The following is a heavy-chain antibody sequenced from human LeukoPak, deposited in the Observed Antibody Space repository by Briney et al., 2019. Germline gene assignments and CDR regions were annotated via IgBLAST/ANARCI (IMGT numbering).Heavy chain of an antibody. J-gene: IGHJ4*02. Sequence: PSETLSLTCIVSGGSINNYYWSWIRQPAGKGLEWIGRIYDSGDSFYNPSLKSRVTMSVDTSKNQFSLKLTSVTAADTAVYYCARGPTTGYSDCWGQGTLVTVSS. D-gene: IGHD6-13*01. CDR2: IYDSGDS. CDR1: GGSINNYY. V-gene: IGHV4-4*07. CDR3: ARGPTTGYSDC.